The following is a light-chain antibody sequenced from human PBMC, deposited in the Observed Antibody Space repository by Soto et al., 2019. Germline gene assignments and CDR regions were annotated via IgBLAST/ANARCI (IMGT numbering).Light chain of an antibody. CDR2: AVS. Sequence: IQMTQSPSSLSASVGDRVTITCRASQGIRNDLGWYQQKPGKAPKCLIYAVSNLQSGVPSRFSGSGSGTDFTLTVNSLQPEDFATYYCQQGYTSAITFGQGTRLEIK. CDR3: QQGYTSAIT. CDR1: QGIRND. V-gene: IGKV1-6*01. J-gene: IGKJ5*01.